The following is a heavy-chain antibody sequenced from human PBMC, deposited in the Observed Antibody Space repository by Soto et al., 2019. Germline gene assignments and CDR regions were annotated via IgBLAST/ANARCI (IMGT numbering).Heavy chain of an antibody. D-gene: IGHD2-21*02. Sequence: GGSLRLSCAASGFTVSSNYMSWVRQAPGKGLEWVSVIYSGGSTYYADSVKGRFTISRDNSKNTLYLQMNSLRAEDTAVYYCARDWVTKYYFDYWGQGTLVTVSS. CDR3: ARDWVTKYYFDY. V-gene: IGHV3-66*01. CDR2: IYSGGST. CDR1: GFTVSSNY. J-gene: IGHJ4*02.